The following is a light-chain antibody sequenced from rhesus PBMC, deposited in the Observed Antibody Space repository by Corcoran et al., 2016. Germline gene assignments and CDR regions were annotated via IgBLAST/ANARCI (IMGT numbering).Light chain of an antibody. Sequence: QVILTQSPATLSLSPGERATLSCRASQSVSSYLAWYQQKPGQAPRRLIFGASSRATGIPDSFSGSGAGTDFTLTISSLGPEDVGVYHCYQHSSGYSFGQGTKVEIK. CDR2: GAS. CDR3: YQHSSGYS. J-gene: IGKJ2*01. CDR1: QSVSSY. V-gene: IGKV3-10*01.